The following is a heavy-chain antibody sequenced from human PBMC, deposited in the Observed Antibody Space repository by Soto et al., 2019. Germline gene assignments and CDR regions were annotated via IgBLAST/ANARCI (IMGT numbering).Heavy chain of an antibody. J-gene: IGHJ6*02. V-gene: IGHV3-53*04. CDR1: GLTVSSNY. CDR2: LYSGGDT. CDR3: ARGPYGTGGDYYYGMDV. Sequence: EVQLEESGGGLVQPGGSLRLSCAVSGLTVSSNYMSWVRQAPGKGLEWVSVLYSGGDTYYADSVRGRFTISRHNSKNTLCLQMNSLGADDTAVYYCARGPYGTGGDYYYGMDVWGQGTTVTVSS. D-gene: IGHD3-10*01.